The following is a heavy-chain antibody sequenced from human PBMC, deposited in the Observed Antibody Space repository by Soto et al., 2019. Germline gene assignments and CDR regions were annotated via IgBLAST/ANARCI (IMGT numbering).Heavy chain of an antibody. J-gene: IGHJ4*02. V-gene: IGHV4-39*01. CDR2: IYYDGNT. D-gene: IGHD6-6*01. Sequence: SETLSLTCTVSGDSMTSSRHYLCCIRHHPGKGLECIANIYYDGNTYYNPSLKSRVAISLDTSKNQFSLRLNSVTAADTAVYYCARSSIEPRVFMYPFDSWGQGTLVTVS. CDR1: GDSMTSSRHY. CDR3: ARSSIEPRVFMYPFDS.